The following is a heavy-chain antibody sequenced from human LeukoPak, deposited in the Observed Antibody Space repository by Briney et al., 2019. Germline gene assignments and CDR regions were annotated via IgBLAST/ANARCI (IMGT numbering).Heavy chain of an antibody. CDR1: GDSIRSSY. CDR3: ARDIPHVGYYYYYMDV. J-gene: IGHJ6*03. V-gene: IGHV4-4*07. Sequence: SETLSLTCSVYGDSIRSSYWNWVRQSAGQGLEWIGRIYTSGTINYNPSLKSRVTISMDKSKNQFSLKLSSVTAADTAIYYCARDIPHVGYYYYYMDVWGKGTTVTVSS. CDR2: IYTSGTI.